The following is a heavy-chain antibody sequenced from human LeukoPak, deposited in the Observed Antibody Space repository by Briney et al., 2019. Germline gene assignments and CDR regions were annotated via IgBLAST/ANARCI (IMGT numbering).Heavy chain of an antibody. J-gene: IGHJ4*02. CDR3: ARDGPWGAYFAY. Sequence: GGSLRLSCAASGFTFSSYSMNWVRQAPGKGLEWVSSISSSSSYIYYADSVKGRFTISRDNAKNSLYLQMNSLRAEDTAVYYWARDGPWGAYFAYGGKGTLVTVSS. D-gene: IGHD3-16*01. CDR1: GFTFSSYS. CDR2: ISSSSSYI. V-gene: IGHV3-21*01.